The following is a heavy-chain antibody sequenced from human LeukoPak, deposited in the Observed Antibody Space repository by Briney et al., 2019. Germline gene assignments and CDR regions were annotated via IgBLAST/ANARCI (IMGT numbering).Heavy chain of an antibody. J-gene: IGHJ4*02. D-gene: IGHD6-19*01. Sequence: SETQSLMCTLSGGSISSSSNGSAWIRQPPGKGLEWIGSIYYSGSTYYNPSLKSRVTISVDTSKNQFSLKLSSVTAADTAVYSGVTQSGYSRGGFFDYWGQGTLVTVSS. CDR1: GGSISSSSNG. V-gene: IGHV4-39*01. CDR2: IYYSGST. CDR3: VTQSGYSRGGFFDY.